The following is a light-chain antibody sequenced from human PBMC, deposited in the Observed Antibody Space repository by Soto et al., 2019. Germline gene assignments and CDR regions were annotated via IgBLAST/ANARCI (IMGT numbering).Light chain of an antibody. V-gene: IGKV3-20*01. CDR3: KQYGNSPLT. CDR1: QSVSSSY. CDR2: GAY. J-gene: IGKJ4*01. Sequence: EIVLTQSPGTLSLSPGERATLSCRASQSVSSSYLAWYQQRPGQAHRLLIYGAYNRATGIQDRFSGSGSGTDFTLTIRRLEPEDFAVYFCKQYGNSPLTFGGGTKVDIK.